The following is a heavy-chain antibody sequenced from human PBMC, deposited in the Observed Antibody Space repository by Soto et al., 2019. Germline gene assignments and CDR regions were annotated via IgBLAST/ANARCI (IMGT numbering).Heavy chain of an antibody. D-gene: IGHD3-22*01. CDR2: IYYSGSP. J-gene: IGHJ2*01. CDR3: VRRSAMFDSGGYHDNWYFDV. Sequence: QLQLQESGPGLVKPSETLSLSCSVSGGSISGGDDYWGWVRQPPGKGLEWIGSIYYSGSPYYNPSLRSRVTLSVDTAKNQFSLKLSSVTAADTAVFYCVRRSAMFDSGGYHDNWYFDVWGRGTLVTVSS. CDR1: GGSISGGDDY. V-gene: IGHV4-39*01.